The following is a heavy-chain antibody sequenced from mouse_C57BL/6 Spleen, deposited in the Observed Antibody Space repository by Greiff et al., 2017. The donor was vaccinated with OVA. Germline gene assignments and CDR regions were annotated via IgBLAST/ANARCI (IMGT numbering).Heavy chain of an antibody. Sequence: QVQLKQPGAELVKPGASVKLSCKASGYTFTSYWMHWVKQRPGQGLEWIGMIHPNSGSTNYNEKFKSKATLTVDKSSSTAYMQLSSLTSEDSAVYYCARNYGSSYENYFDYWGQGTTLTVSS. CDR2: IHPNSGST. V-gene: IGHV1-64*01. D-gene: IGHD1-1*01. CDR1: GYTFTSYW. J-gene: IGHJ2*01. CDR3: ARNYGSSYENYFDY.